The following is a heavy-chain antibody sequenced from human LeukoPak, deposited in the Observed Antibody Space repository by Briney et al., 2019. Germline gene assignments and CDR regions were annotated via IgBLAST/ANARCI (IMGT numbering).Heavy chain of an antibody. J-gene: IGHJ4*02. CDR3: ASWCSSTSCYPNY. CDR2: IYYSGST. Sequence: PETLSLTCTVSGGSISSYYWSWIRQPPGKGLEWIGYIYYSGSTNYNPSLKSRVTISVDTSKNQFSLKLSSVTAADTAVYYCASWCSSTSCYPNYWGQGTLVTVSS. D-gene: IGHD2-2*01. CDR1: GGSISSYY. V-gene: IGHV4-59*01.